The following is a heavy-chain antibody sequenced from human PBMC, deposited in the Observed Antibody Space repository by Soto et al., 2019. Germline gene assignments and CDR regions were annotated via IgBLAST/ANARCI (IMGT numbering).Heavy chain of an antibody. Sequence: PSETLSLTCTVSGGSIRTYYWSWIRQPPGKGLEWIAYIYYSGSTNYNPSLKSRVTISVDTSKNQFSLKLNFVTAADTAVFYCASCGADTPCSTPDAFDIWGQGTMFTV. D-gene: IGHD2-21*01. CDR1: GGSIRTYY. CDR3: ASCGADTPCSTPDAFDI. CDR2: IYYSGST. J-gene: IGHJ3*02. V-gene: IGHV4-59*01.